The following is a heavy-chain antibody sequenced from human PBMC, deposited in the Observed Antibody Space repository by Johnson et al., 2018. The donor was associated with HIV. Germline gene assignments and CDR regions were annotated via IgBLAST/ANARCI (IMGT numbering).Heavy chain of an antibody. J-gene: IGHJ3*02. CDR2: ISYDGSNK. D-gene: IGHD3-3*01. CDR1: GFTFSSYA. Sequence: QVQLVESGGGVVQPGRSLRLSCAASGFTFSSYALHWVRQAPGKGLQWVAVISYDGSNKYYADSVKGRFTISRDNSKNTLYLQMNSLRAEDTAVYYCAKDSTYFDSRGAFDIWGQGTMVTVSS. CDR3: AKDSTYFDSRGAFDI. V-gene: IGHV3-30-3*01.